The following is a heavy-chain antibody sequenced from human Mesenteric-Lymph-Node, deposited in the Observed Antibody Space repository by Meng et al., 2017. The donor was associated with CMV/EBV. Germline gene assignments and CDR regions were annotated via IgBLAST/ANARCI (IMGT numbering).Heavy chain of an antibody. CDR1: GFTFGDYA. D-gene: IGHD1-26*01. Sequence: SLRLSCTASGFTFGDYAMSWVRQAPGKGLEWVGFIRSSLYGGTTEYAASVKGRFTISRDDSKSIAFLQMNSLKTEDTAVYFCTRDHSGNSRYYFDYWGQGTLVTVSS. J-gene: IGHJ4*02. V-gene: IGHV3-49*04. CDR2: IRSSLYGGTT. CDR3: TRDHSGNSRYYFDY.